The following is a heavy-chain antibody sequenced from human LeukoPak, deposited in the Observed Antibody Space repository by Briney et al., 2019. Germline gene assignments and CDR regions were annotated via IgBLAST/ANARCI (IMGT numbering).Heavy chain of an antibody. CDR1: RYTFTSYN. CDR3: ARGRRNGDFWSGYDSDY. V-gene: IGHV1-8*01. D-gene: IGHD3-3*01. Sequence: ASVKVSCKASRYTFTSYNINGVPQATGEGLWWVVWLNPNRGNTGYAPKLQGGFTMTRNNSISTSYLGRGRRRSEDTAVFSVARGRRNGDFWSGYDSDYWGQGILVSVSS. J-gene: IGHJ4*02. CDR2: LNPNRGNT.